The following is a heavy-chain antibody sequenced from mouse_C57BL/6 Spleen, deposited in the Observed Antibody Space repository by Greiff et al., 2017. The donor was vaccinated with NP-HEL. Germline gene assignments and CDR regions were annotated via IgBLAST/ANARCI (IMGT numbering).Heavy chain of an antibody. Sequence: VMLVESGAELAKPGASVKLSCKASGYTFTSYWMHWVKQRPGQGLEWIGYINPSSGYTKYNQKFKDKATLTADKSSSTAYMQLSSLTYEDSAVYYCARSFDYDGAWFAYWGQGTLVTVSA. CDR1: GYTFTSYW. J-gene: IGHJ3*01. D-gene: IGHD2-4*01. CDR2: INPSSGYT. V-gene: IGHV1-7*01. CDR3: ARSFDYDGAWFAY.